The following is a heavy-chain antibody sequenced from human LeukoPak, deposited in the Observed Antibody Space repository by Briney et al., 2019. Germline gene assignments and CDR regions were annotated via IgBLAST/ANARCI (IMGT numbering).Heavy chain of an antibody. J-gene: IGHJ4*02. V-gene: IGHV3-33*01. CDR2: IWYDGSNK. CDR1: GFTFSSYG. Sequence: GGSLRLSCAAPGFTFSSYGMHWVRQAPGKGLEWVAVIWYDGSNKYYADSVKGRFTISRDNSKNTLYLQMNSLRAEDTAVYYCARGAHSGSYSYYFDYWGQGTLVTVSS. D-gene: IGHD1-26*01. CDR3: ARGAHSGSYSYYFDY.